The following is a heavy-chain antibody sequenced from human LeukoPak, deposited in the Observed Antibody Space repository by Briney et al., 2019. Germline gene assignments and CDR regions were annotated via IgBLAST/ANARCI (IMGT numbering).Heavy chain of an antibody. CDR1: GYTFTGYY. Sequence: ASVKVSCKASGYTFTGYYMDWVRQAPGQGLEWMGIINPSGDNTNYAQKFQGRVTMTRDMSTTTVYMGLSSLRSEDTAVYYCASFSYYDILTGYYDRWGQGTLVTVSS. CDR2: INPSGDNT. V-gene: IGHV1-46*01. CDR3: ASFSYYDILTGYYDR. J-gene: IGHJ4*02. D-gene: IGHD3-9*01.